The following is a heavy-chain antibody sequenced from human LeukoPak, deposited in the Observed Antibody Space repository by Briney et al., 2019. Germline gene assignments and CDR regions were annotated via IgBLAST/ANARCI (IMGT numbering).Heavy chain of an antibody. Sequence: NASETLSLTCAVYGDSFNEYYWSWVRQPPGKALEWIGEINHSGSTHYNPSLKSRVTISVDKSLRQFFLRLSPVTAADTAVYYCARERASNNYYNYFDPWGQGTQVTVSS. V-gene: IGHV4-34*01. J-gene: IGHJ5*02. CDR3: ARERASNNYYNYFDP. D-gene: IGHD1-1*01. CDR1: GDSFNEYY. CDR2: INHSGST.